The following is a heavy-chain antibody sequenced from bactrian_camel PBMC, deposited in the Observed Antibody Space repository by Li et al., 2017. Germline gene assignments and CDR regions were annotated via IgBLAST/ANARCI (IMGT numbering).Heavy chain of an antibody. V-gene: IGHV3S53*01. D-gene: IGHD2*01. CDR3: ASGRCSGGYCYTVDDGLGNEVNY. J-gene: IGHJ4*01. CDR1: AYAYNDDC. CDR2: IDMYGTR. Sequence: QLVESGGGSVQAGGSLRLSCAASAYAYNDDCMGWFRQAPGKEREAVADIDMYGTRNYADSVKGRFTISRDNANNTVYLQMGSLKFEDTALYYCASGRCSGGYCYTVDDGLGNEVNYWGQGTQVTVS.